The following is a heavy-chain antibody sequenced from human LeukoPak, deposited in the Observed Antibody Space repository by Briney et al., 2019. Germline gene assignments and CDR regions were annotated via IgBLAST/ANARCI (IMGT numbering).Heavy chain of an antibody. V-gene: IGHV1-18*01. CDR3: AKNSRTGDFTHNDDIVVVVAAFDY. CDR1: GYTFTSYG. Sequence: ASVKVSCKASGYTFTSYGISWVRQAPGQGLEWMGWISAYNGNTNYAQKFQGRVTMPTDTSTSTAYMELRSLRSDDTAVYYCAKNSRTGDFTHNDDIVVVVAAFDYWGQGTLVTVSS. D-gene: IGHD2-15*01. J-gene: IGHJ4*02. CDR2: ISAYNGNT.